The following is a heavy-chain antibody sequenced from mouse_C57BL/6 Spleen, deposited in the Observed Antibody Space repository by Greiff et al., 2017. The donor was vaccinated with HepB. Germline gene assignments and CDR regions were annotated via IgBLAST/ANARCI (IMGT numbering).Heavy chain of an antibody. Sequence: EVKLMESGGGLVKPGGSLKLSCAASGFTFSSYAMSWVRQTPEKRLEWVATISDGGSYTYYPDNVKGRFTISRDNAKNNLYLQMSHLKSEDTAMYYCASRLPPYVMDYWGQGTSVTVSS. CDR3: ASRLPPYVMDY. CDR1: GFTFSSYA. D-gene: IGHD5-1*01. J-gene: IGHJ4*01. CDR2: ISDGGSYT. V-gene: IGHV5-4*03.